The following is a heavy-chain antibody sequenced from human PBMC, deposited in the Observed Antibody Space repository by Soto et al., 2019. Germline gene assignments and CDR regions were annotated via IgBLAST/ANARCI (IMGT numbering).Heavy chain of an antibody. V-gene: IGHV1-69*13. CDR3: AREYSSSFSAYYYYGMDV. J-gene: IGHJ6*02. D-gene: IGHD6-6*01. CDR1: GGTFSSYA. Sequence: SVKVSCKASGGTFSSYAISWVRQAPGQGLEWMGGIIPIFGTANYAQKFQGRVTITADESTSTAYMELSSLRSEDTAVYYCAREYSSSFSAYYYYGMDVWGQGTTVT. CDR2: IIPIFGTA.